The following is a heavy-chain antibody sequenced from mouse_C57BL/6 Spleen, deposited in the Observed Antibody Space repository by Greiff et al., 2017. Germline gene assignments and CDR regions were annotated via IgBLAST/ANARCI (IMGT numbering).Heavy chain of an antibody. CDR2: ILPGSGST. Sequence: VQLQQSGAELMKPGASVKLSCKATGYTFTGYWIEWVKQRPGHGLEWIGEILPGSGSTNYNDKFKGKATFTADTSSNTAYMQLSSLTTEDSAIYYCARRDYDGYPFAYWGQGTLVTVSA. CDR3: ARRDYDGYPFAY. V-gene: IGHV1-9*01. D-gene: IGHD2-3*01. J-gene: IGHJ3*01. CDR1: GYTFTGYW.